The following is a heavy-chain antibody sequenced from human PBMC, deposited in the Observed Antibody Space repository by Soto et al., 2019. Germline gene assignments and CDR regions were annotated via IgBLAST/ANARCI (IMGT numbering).Heavy chain of an antibody. D-gene: IGHD5-12*01. J-gene: IGHJ4*02. CDR1: GYSLTELS. CDR3: AREDPRWLQLDY. Sequence: GASVKVSCKVSGYSLTELSIHWVRQAPGEGLEWMGGYDLEKGETIYAQKFQGRVTITRDTSASTAYMELSSLRSEDTAVYYCAREDPRWLQLDYWGQGTLVTVSS. CDR2: YDLEKGET. V-gene: IGHV1-24*01.